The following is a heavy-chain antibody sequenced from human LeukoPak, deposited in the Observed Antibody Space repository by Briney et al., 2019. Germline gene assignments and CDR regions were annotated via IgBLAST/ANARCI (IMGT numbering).Heavy chain of an antibody. CDR2: IYYRGTT. V-gene: IGHV4-59*01. D-gene: IGHD6-13*01. Sequence: SETLSLTCTVSGGSISSYYWSWIRQPPGKRLGWIGYIYYRGTTNYNPSLKSRVTISVDTSKNQFSLKLSSVTAADTAVYYCARGVYIAAAQYGYWGQGTLVTVSS. CDR3: ARGVYIAAAQYGY. CDR1: GGSISSYY. J-gene: IGHJ4*02.